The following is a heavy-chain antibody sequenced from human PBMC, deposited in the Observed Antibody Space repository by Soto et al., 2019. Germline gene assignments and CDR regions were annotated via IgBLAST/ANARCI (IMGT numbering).Heavy chain of an antibody. CDR3: ARSLTYYYDSSGYLDYYYYGMDV. Sequence: PGGSLRLSCAASGFTFSSYWMSWVRQAPGKGLEWVANIKQDGSEKYYVDSVKGRFTISRDNAKNSLYLQMNSLRAEDTAVYYCARSLTYYYDSSGYLDYYYYGMDVWGQGTTVTVSS. CDR2: IKQDGSEK. J-gene: IGHJ6*02. CDR1: GFTFSSYW. D-gene: IGHD3-22*01. V-gene: IGHV3-7*05.